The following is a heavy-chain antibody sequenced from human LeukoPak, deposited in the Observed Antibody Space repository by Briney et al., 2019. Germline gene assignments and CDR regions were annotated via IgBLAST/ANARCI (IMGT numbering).Heavy chain of an antibody. CDR3: ARGLGIADY. CDR2: INHSGST. J-gene: IGHJ4*02. Sequence: PSETLSLTCAVYGGSFSGYYWSWIRQPPGKGLEWIGEINHSGSTNYNPSLKSRVTISVDMSKNQFSLKLSSVTAADTAVYYCARGLGIADYWGQGTLVTVSS. CDR1: GGSFSGYY. V-gene: IGHV4-34*01. D-gene: IGHD6-13*01.